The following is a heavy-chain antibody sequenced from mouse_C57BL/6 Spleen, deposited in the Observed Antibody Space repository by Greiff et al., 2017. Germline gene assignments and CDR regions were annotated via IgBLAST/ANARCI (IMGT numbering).Heavy chain of an antibody. CDR1: GFTFSDAW. CDR3: TMTSNDEGWFAY. J-gene: IGHJ3*01. V-gene: IGHV6-6*01. D-gene: IGHD2-12*01. CDR2: IRNKANNPTT. Sequence: EVQLEESGGGLVQPGGSMKLSCAASGFTFSDAWMDWVRQSPEKGLEWVAEIRNKANNPTTYYAESVKGRFTISRDDSKSSVYLQMNSLRAEDTGIYYCTMTSNDEGWFAYWGQGTLVTVSA.